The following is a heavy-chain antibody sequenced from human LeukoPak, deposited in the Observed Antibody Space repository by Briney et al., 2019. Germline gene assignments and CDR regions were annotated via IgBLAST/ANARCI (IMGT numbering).Heavy chain of an antibody. J-gene: IGHJ1*01. CDR2: IYYSGSTY. CDR3: ARQYYYDGSGPFQH. Sequence: SETLSLTCTVSGGSISSYYWSWIRQPPGKGLEWIGYIYYSGSTYYYNPSLKSRVTMSVDTSKNQFSLKLSSVTAADTAVYCRARQYYYDGSGPFQHWGQGTLVTVSS. CDR1: GGSISSYY. D-gene: IGHD3-22*01. V-gene: IGHV4-59*08.